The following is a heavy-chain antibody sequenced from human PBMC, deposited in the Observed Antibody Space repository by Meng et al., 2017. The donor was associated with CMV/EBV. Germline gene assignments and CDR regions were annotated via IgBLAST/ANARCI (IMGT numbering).Heavy chain of an antibody. CDR3: ARDRSPNYYDSSGLYWYFDL. J-gene: IGHJ2*01. V-gene: IGHV3-48*03. CDR2: ISSSGSTI. D-gene: IGHD3-22*01. CDR1: GFTFSSYE. Sequence: GGSLRLSCAASGFTFSSYEMNWVRQAPGKGLEWVSYISSSGSTIYYADSVKGRFTISRDNAKNSLYLQMNSLRAEDTAVYYCARDRSPNYYDSSGLYWYFDLWGRGTLVTVSS.